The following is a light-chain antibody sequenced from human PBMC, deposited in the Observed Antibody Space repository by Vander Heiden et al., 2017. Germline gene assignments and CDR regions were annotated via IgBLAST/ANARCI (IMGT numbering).Light chain of an antibody. Sequence: SVLTQAPSVSGTSGQRVTISCSGSSANIGSNFVYWYQQLPGTAPKRLIYRSNQRPSWVPDRFSGSKSGTSASLVISGLRSEDEADYYCSTWDDSLSGQVFGGGTKVNVL. V-gene: IGLV1-47*01. CDR3: STWDDSLSGQV. J-gene: IGLJ3*02. CDR2: RSN. CDR1: SANIGSNF.